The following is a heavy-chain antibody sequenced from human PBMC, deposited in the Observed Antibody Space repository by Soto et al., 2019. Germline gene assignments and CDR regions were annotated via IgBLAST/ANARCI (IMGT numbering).Heavy chain of an antibody. CDR1: GGSVSSYY. Sequence: SETLSLTCTVSGGSVSSYYWSWIRQPPGKGLEWIGYIYYSGSTNYNPSLKSRVTISVDTSKNQFSLKLSSVTAVDTAVYYCARDNGREQYYDSSGYWYYFDYWGQGTLVTVSS. J-gene: IGHJ4*02. V-gene: IGHV4-59*02. D-gene: IGHD3-22*01. CDR3: ARDNGREQYYDSSGYWYYFDY. CDR2: IYYSGST.